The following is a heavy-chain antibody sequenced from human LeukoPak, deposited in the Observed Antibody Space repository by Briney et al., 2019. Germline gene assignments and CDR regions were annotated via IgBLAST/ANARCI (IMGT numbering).Heavy chain of an antibody. J-gene: IGHJ4*02. CDR3: ARETSVLRFLEWLSFDY. D-gene: IGHD3-3*01. V-gene: IGHV4-61*02. CDR2: IYTSGST. Sequence: SQTLSLTCTVSGGSISSGSYYWSWIRQPAGKGLEWIGRIYTSGSTNYNPSLKSRVTISVDTSKNQFSLKLSSVTAADTAVYYRARETSVLRFLEWLSFDYWGQGTLVTVSS. CDR1: GGSISSGSYY.